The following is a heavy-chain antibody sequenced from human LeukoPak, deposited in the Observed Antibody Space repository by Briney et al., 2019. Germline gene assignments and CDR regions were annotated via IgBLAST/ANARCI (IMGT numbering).Heavy chain of an antibody. CDR2: IYSGGST. CDR3: ASSDGSGSYSLMFDP. Sequence: GGSLRLSCAASGFTVSSNYMNWVRQAPGKGLEWVSVIYSGGSTYYADSVKGRFTISRDNSKNTLYLQMNSLRAEDTAVYYCASSDGSGSYSLMFDPWGQGTLVTVSS. CDR1: GFTVSSNY. V-gene: IGHV3-66*02. D-gene: IGHD3-10*01. J-gene: IGHJ5*02.